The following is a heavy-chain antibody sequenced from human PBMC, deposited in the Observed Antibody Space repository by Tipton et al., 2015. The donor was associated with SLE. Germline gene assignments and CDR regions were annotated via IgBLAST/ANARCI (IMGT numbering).Heavy chain of an antibody. CDR1: GGSISNYY. Sequence: TLSLTCTVSGGSISNYYWSWIRQPAGEGLEWIGRVYTSGSTNYNPSLKSRVTTSVDTSKKQFSLKLSSVTAADTAVYYCARGPHGFDIWGQGTMITVSS. J-gene: IGHJ3*02. V-gene: IGHV4-4*07. CDR3: ARGPHGFDI. CDR2: VYTSGST.